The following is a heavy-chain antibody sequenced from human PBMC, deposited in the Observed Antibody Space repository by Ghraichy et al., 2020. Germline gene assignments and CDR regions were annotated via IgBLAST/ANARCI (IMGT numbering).Heavy chain of an antibody. CDR3: ARDTFITIFGVAGFDY. CDR1: GFTFSSYN. V-gene: IGHV3-21*01. J-gene: IGHJ4*02. D-gene: IGHD3-3*01. Sequence: GGSLRLSCAASGFTFSSYNVNWVRHAPGKGLEWVSTISSSSSYIYYADSVKGRFTISRDNAKNSLYLQMNSLRAEDTAVYYCARDTFITIFGVAGFDYWGQGTLVTVSS. CDR2: ISSSSSYI.